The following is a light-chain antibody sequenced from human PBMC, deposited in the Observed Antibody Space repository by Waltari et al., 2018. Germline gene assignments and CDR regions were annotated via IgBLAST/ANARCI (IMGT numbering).Light chain of an antibody. CDR1: QSIGRY. V-gene: IGKV3-20*01. J-gene: IGKJ1*01. CDR2: GAS. CDR3: QNHERLPAV. Sequence: ELVLTQSPGTLSLSPGDRATLSCRASQSIGRYLIWYQQKPGQAPRLLIYGASSRAAGIPDRFSGSGSGTDFSLTISRLEPEDFAVYYCQNHERLPAVFGQGTKVEIK.